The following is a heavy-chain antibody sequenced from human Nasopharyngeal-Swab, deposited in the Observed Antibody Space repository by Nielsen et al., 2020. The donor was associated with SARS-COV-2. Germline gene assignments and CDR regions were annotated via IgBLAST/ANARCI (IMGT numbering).Heavy chain of an antibody. J-gene: IGHJ4*02. CDR3: AKLPPDYYDSSASSDY. CDR1: GFTFDEYA. CDR2: ISWNSGSI. V-gene: IGHV3-9*01. Sequence: SLKISCAASGFTFDEYAMHWVRQGPGKGLERVSGISWNSGSIGYADSVKGRFTISRDNAKNSLYLQMNSLRPEDTALYYCAKLPPDYYDSSASSDYWGQGTLVTVSS. D-gene: IGHD3-22*01.